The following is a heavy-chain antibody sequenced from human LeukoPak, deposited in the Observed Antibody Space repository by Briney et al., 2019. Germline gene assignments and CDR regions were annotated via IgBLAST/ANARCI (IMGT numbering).Heavy chain of an antibody. D-gene: IGHD6-25*01. CDR3: ARDSGWNAFDY. CDR2: IKEDGSQK. J-gene: IGHJ4*01. V-gene: IGHV3-7*03. CDR1: GFTFSNSW. Sequence: GGSLRISCAASGFTFSNSWMAWVRQAPGKGLEWVDNIKEDGSQKNYIDAVKGRFTISRDNTKKSLFLQMNNLRVEDTAVYYCARDSGWNAFDYWGQGTLVTVSS.